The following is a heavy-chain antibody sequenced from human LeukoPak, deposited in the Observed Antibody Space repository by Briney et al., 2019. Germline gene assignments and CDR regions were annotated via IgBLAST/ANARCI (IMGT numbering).Heavy chain of an antibody. D-gene: IGHD3-3*01. J-gene: IGHJ5*02. CDR2: IYYSGST. Sequence: SETLSLTCTVSGGSISSYYWSWIRQPPGKGLEWIGYIYYSGSTNYNPSLKSRVTISVDTSKNQFSLKLSSVTAADTAVYYCARVMTYYDFWSGYYRDNWFDPWGQGTLVTVSS. CDR1: GGSISSYY. V-gene: IGHV4-59*08. CDR3: ARVMTYYDFWSGYYRDNWFDP.